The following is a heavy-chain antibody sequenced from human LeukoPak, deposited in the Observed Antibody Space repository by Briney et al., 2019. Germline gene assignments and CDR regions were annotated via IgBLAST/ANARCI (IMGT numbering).Heavy chain of an antibody. V-gene: IGHV4-39*01. D-gene: IGHD4-17*01. Sequence: SETLSLTCTVSGGSISSSSYYWGWIRKPPGKGLEWIGSIYYSGSTYYNPSLKSRVTISVDTSKNQFSLKLSSVTAADTAVYYCARVKFYGYYYYYMDVWGKGTTVTVPS. CDR1: GGSISSSSYY. CDR2: IYYSGST. J-gene: IGHJ6*03. CDR3: ARVKFYGYYYYYMDV.